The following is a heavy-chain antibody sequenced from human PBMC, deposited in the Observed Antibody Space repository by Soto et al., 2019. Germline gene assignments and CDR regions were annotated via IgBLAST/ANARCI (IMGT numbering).Heavy chain of an antibody. J-gene: IGHJ4*02. D-gene: IGHD3-9*01. CDR1: GFTFSSYW. CDR3: VRGSNDWIGLDY. Sequence: EVQVVESGGGLVQPGGSLRLSCAASGFTFSSYWMHWVRQTPGQGLLWVSRITTHGDHTIYADSVKGRFTISRDNAKNTLYLQMNRLTAEDTAVYYCVRGSNDWIGLDYWGRGTLVAVTS. CDR2: ITTHGDHT. V-gene: IGHV3-74*01.